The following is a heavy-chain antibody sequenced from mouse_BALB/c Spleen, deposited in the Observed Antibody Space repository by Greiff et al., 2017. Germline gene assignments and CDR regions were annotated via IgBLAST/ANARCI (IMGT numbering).Heavy chain of an antibody. CDR3: AREVLLRYEFDY. J-gene: IGHJ2*01. D-gene: IGHD1-1*01. Sequence: EVQRVESGPGLVKPSQSLSLTCSVTGYSITSGYYWNWIRQFPGNKLEWMGYISYDGSNNYNPSLKNRISITRDTSKNQFFLKLNSVTTEDTATYYCAREVLLRYEFDYWGQGTTLTVSS. V-gene: IGHV3-6*02. CDR1: GYSITSGYY. CDR2: ISYDGSN.